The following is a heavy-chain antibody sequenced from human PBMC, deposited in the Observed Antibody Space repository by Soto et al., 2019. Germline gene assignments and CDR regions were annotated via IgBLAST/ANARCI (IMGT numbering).Heavy chain of an antibody. CDR1: GDSISGGASF. D-gene: IGHD2-2*01. V-gene: IGHV4-30-4*01. J-gene: IGHJ5*02. CDR3: AQLSCTSSTCYFPGWFDP. CDR2: DYYSASS. Sequence: QVQLQESGPGLVKPSETLSLTCTVSGDSISGGASFWSWIRQPPGKGLEWVANDYYSASSYYHPSLKSRLNISVDTAKNQFSLQLKSMTAADTAVYYCAQLSCTSSTCYFPGWFDPWGQGTLGTVSS.